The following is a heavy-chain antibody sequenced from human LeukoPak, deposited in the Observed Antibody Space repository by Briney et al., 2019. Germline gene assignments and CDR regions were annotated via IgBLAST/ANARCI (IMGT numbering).Heavy chain of an antibody. J-gene: IGHJ4*02. Sequence: GGSLRLSRAPSGVTFSTYPMSWVRQPPGKALEGFSSIRGSDGSTYYADSVKGRFAISRDNSKNTLYLQMNSLRAEDTAVYYCAKDVYGDYGGLDYWGQGTLVTVSS. CDR2: IRGSDGST. CDR3: AKDVYGDYGGLDY. CDR1: GVTFSTYP. V-gene: IGHV3-23*01. D-gene: IGHD4-17*01.